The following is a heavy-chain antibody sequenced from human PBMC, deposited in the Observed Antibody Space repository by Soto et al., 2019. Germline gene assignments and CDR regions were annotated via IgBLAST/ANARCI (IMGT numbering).Heavy chain of an antibody. CDR2: ISGSGGST. V-gene: IGHV3-23*01. Sequence: GCSLRLSCAASGVTFSSSAMGWVRQAPGKGLEWVSAISGSGGSTYYADSVKGRFTISRDNSKNTLYLQMNSLRAEDTAVYYCAKTADRMVRGVITGIDYWRQGTLVTVSS. CDR1: GVTFSSSA. J-gene: IGHJ4*02. CDR3: AKTADRMVRGVITGIDY. D-gene: IGHD3-10*01.